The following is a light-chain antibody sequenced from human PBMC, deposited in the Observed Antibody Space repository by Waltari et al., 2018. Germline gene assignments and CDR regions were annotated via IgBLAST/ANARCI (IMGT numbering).Light chain of an antibody. CDR3: QHYVRLPVT. CDR1: QSIGTF. CDR2: GAS. J-gene: IGKJ1*01. Sequence: SCRASQSIGTFFTWYQQKPAQPPRLLIYGASIRAAGIPDRVSGSGSGTDFSLTISRLEPEDFAVYYCQHYVRLPVTFGQGTKVQIK. V-gene: IGKV3-20*01.